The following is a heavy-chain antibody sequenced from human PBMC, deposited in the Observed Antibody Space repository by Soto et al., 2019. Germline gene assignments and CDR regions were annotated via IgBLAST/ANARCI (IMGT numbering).Heavy chain of an antibody. V-gene: IGHV3-7*05. J-gene: IGHJ4*02. CDR2: IKQDGSEQ. CDR3: ARGYGDLY. CDR1: GFTFSSYW. D-gene: IGHD2-21*02. Sequence: EVQLVESGGGLVQPGGSLRLSCGASGFTFSSYWMSWVRQAPGKGLEWVANIKQDGSEQYYVDSVKGRFTISGDNAKNSLYLQMNSLRAEDTAVYYCARGYGDLYWGQGTLVTVSS.